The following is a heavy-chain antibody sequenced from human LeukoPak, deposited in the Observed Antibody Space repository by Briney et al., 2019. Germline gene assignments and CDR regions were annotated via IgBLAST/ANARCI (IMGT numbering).Heavy chain of an antibody. CDR3: PTIRGYTSSWPFDY. CDR1: GFTFSNAW. Sequence: EPGGSLRLSCAASGFTFSNAWMSWVRQAPGKGLEWVGRIKSKTDGGTTDYAAPVKGRFTISRDDSKNTLYLQMNSLKSEDTAVYYCPTIRGYTSSWPFDYWGQGALVTVSS. CDR2: IKSKTDGGTT. V-gene: IGHV3-15*01. D-gene: IGHD6-13*01. J-gene: IGHJ4*02.